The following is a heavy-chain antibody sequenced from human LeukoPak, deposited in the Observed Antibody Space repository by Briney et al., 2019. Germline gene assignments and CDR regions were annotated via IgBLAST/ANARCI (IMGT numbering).Heavy chain of an antibody. J-gene: IGHJ4*02. V-gene: IGHV4-59*01. CDR3: ARGRRNPATEEYYFDY. D-gene: IGHD2-15*01. CDR2: IYYSGST. Sequence: SETLSLTCTVSGGSISSYYWSWIRQPPGKGLEWIGYIYYSGSTNYNPSLKSRVTISVDTSKNQSSLKLSSVTAADTAVYYCARGRRNPATEEYYFDYWGQGTLVTVSS. CDR1: GGSISSYY.